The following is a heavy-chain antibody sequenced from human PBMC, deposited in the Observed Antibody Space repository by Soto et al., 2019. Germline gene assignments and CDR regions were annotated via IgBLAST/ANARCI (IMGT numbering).Heavy chain of an antibody. Sequence: EVQLVESGGGLVNPGGSLRLSCAASGFTFENYDLDWVRQAPGRGLEWVASISRTGDFIYYAASVKGRFTISRDNSKSSLFLEMNALRADDTAVYFCARQRLVVVTAIHNFDSWGQGPLVAVSS. J-gene: IGHJ4*02. CDR2: ISRTGDFI. CDR1: GFTFENYD. V-gene: IGHV3-21*02. D-gene: IGHD2-21*02. CDR3: ARQRLVVVTAIHNFDS.